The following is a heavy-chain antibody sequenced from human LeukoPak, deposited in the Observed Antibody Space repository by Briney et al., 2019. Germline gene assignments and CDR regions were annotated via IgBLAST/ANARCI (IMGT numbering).Heavy chain of an antibody. D-gene: IGHD3-22*01. CDR2: IYYSGST. V-gene: IGHV4-59*08. J-gene: IGHJ5*02. CDR3: ARVYYYDSSDLYFDP. CDR1: GGSISSYY. Sequence: SETLSLTYTVSGGSISSYYWSWIRQPPGKGLEWIGYIYYSGSTNYNPSLKSRVTISVDTSKNQFSLKLSSVTAADTAVYYCARVYYYDSSDLYFDPWGQGTLVTVSS.